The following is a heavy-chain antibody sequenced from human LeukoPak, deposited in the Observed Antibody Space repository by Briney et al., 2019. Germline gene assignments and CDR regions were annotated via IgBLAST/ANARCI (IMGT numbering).Heavy chain of an antibody. CDR2: IYYSGST. CDR1: GGSLSSSSYY. Sequence: SETLSLTCTVPGGSLSSSSYYWGWIRQPPGKGLEWLGSIYYSGSTSYNPSLKSRVTISVDTSKNQFSLKLSSVTAADTAVYYCARLGVAAGLDYWGQGTLVTVSS. D-gene: IGHD2-15*01. V-gene: IGHV4-39*01. J-gene: IGHJ4*02. CDR3: ARLGVAAGLDY.